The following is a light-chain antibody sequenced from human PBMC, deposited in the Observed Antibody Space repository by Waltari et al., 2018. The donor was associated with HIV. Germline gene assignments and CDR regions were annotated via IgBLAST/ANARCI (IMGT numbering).Light chain of an antibody. J-gene: IGKJ2*01. Sequence: DIVMTQSPDSLAVSLGARATINCKSSQTVFYTSNNKNYLAWYQQKPGQPPKLLIYWASMRDSGVPDRFSGSGSGTDFTLTISRLQTEDVAVYYCQQYYSSPPYTFGQGTKLEIK. CDR3: QQYYSSPPYT. V-gene: IGKV4-1*01. CDR1: QTVFYTSNNKNY. CDR2: WAS.